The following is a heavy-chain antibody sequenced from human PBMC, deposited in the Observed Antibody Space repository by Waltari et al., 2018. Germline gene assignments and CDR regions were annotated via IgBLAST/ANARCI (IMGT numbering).Heavy chain of an antibody. CDR1: GGSISSYY. Sequence: QVQLQESGPGLVKPSETLSLTCTVSGGSISSYYWSWIRQPAGKGLEWIGRIYTSGSTTYNPSLKSRVTISVDKSKNQFSPKLSSVTAADTAVYYCAREAPYYDILTGYYNAEAWYFDLWGRGTLVTVSS. CDR2: IYTSGST. CDR3: AREAPYYDILTGYYNAEAWYFDL. D-gene: IGHD3-9*01. V-gene: IGHV4-4*07. J-gene: IGHJ2*01.